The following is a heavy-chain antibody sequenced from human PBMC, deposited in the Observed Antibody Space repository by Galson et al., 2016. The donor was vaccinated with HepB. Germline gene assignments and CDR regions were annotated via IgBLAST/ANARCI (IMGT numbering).Heavy chain of an antibody. V-gene: IGHV3-33*06. D-gene: IGHD6-19*01. Sequence: SLRLSCAASAFTFSNYGMHWVRQAPGKGLEWVAGIWTDGSNKYYGDSVKGRFTISRDNSKNTLYLQMNSLRAEDTAVYCCAKSKGGVWSYYFDYWGQGTLVTVSS. J-gene: IGHJ4*02. CDR3: AKSKGGVWSYYFDY. CDR1: AFTFSNYG. CDR2: IWTDGSNK.